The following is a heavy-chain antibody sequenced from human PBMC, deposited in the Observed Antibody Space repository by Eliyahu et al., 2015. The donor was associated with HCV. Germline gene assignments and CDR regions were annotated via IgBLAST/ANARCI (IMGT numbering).Heavy chain of an antibody. V-gene: IGHV3-21*04. CDR2: ISSGSSFI. Sequence: VQLVESGGGLVKPGGSLRLSCTVSGFSLGSHAMNWVRQVPGKGLEWVASISSGSSFIEYSDAVKGRFAISRDNTKNSVFLQMTSLRGDDTAIYYCARVWVEQIVYFDHWGQGALVTVSA. J-gene: IGHJ1*01. CDR3: ARVWVEQIVYFDH. D-gene: IGHD1-26*01. CDR1: GFSLGSHA.